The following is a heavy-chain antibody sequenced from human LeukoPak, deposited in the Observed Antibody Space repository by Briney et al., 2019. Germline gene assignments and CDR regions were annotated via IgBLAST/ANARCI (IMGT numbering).Heavy chain of an antibody. Sequence: GGSLRLSCAASGFTFSSYSMNWVRQAPGKGLEWVSSISSSSSYIYYADSVKGRFTISRDNAKNSLYPQMNSLRAEDTAVYYCARDGTLDWFDPWGQGTLVTVSS. CDR1: GFTFSSYS. CDR2: ISSSSSYI. J-gene: IGHJ5*02. V-gene: IGHV3-21*01. D-gene: IGHD1-26*01. CDR3: ARDGTLDWFDP.